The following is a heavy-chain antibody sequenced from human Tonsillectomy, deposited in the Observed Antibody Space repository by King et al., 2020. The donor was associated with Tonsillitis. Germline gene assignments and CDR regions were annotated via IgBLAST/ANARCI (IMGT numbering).Heavy chain of an antibody. CDR1: GFTFSTYG. Sequence: VQLVESGGGVVQPGRSLRLSCAASGFTFSTYGMHWVRQAPGKGLEWVAVIWYDGSNKYYAESVKGRFTISRDNSKNTLYLQMNSLRGEDTAVYYCARDLAAAHNLFDPWGQGTLVTVSS. CDR3: ARDLAAAHNLFDP. D-gene: IGHD2-15*01. V-gene: IGHV3-33*08. CDR2: IWYDGSNK. J-gene: IGHJ5*02.